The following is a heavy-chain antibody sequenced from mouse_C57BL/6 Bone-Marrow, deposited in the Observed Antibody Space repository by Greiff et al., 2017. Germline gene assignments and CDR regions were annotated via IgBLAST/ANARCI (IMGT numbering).Heavy chain of an antibody. CDR2: IHPNSGST. CDR3: AREGYTLFDY. CDR1: GYTFTSYW. J-gene: IGHJ2*01. D-gene: IGHD2-2*01. Sequence: QVQLQQPGAELVKPGASVKLSCKASGYTFTSYWMHWVKQRPGQGLEWIGMIHPNSGSTNYNEKFKSKAKLTVDKSSSTAYMQLSSLTSEDSAVYYCAREGYTLFDYWGQGTTLTVSS. V-gene: IGHV1-64*01.